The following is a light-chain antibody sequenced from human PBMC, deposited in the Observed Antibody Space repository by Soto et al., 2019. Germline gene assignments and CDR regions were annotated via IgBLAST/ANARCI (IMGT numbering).Light chain of an antibody. V-gene: IGKV3-20*01. CDR2: STS. CDR3: HQFGDSPQT. Sequence: ETVMTQSLVTLSVSPGERATLSCRASQSVTSDLAWYQQKSGQPPRLLIYSTSTRAAGIPDRFTGRGSGTHFTLAISRLEPEDFAVYYCHQFGDSPQTFGQGTTVEV. CDR1: QSVTSD. J-gene: IGKJ1*01.